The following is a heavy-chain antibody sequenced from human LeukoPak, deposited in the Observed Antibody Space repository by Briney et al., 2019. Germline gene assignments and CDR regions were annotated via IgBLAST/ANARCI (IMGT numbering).Heavy chain of an antibody. CDR3: ARIGVHYYGSGTYYNALSGWFDP. V-gene: IGHV4-59*01. CDR1: GGSISSYY. Sequence: SETLSLTCTVSGGSISSYYWSWIRQPPGKGLEWIGYIYYSGSTNYNPSLNSRVTISVDTSKNQLSLKLSSVTAADTAVYYCARIGVHYYGSGTYYNALSGWFDPWGQGTLVTVSS. J-gene: IGHJ5*02. D-gene: IGHD3-10*01. CDR2: IYYSGST.